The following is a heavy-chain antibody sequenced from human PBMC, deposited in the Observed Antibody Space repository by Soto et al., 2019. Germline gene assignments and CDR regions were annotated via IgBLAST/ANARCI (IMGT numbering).Heavy chain of an antibody. CDR2: IKPDGSEQ. CDR1: GFTFSSFW. Sequence: GSLRLSCAASGFTFSSFWMSWVRQVPGKGLEWVGNIKPDGSEQWYLGSVKGRFSISRDNAKNSLYLQMNSLRAEDTAVYYCGGGLVVHGALLDHWGQGTLVTVSS. CDR3: GGGLVVHGALLDH. J-gene: IGHJ4*02. D-gene: IGHD2-15*01. V-gene: IGHV3-7*01.